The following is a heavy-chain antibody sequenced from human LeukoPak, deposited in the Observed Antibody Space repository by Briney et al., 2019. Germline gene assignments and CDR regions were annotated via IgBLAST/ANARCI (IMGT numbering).Heavy chain of an antibody. D-gene: IGHD2-8*02. Sequence: SETLSLTCTVSGGSLINSYWSWIRQPPGNGLEYIGYIHYSGSTNYSPSLKSRVAISVDTSRNQFSLRVTSVTAADTAVYYCATLYPLVSISTYHYHPLDVWGQGTTVTVS. J-gene: IGHJ6*02. CDR3: ATLYPLVSISTYHYHPLDV. V-gene: IGHV4-59*08. CDR1: GGSLINSY. CDR2: IHYSGST.